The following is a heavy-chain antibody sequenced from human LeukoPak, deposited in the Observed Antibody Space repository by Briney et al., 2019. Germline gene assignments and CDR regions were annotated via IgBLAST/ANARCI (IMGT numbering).Heavy chain of an antibody. CDR3: ARRHHYSYYMDV. CDR1: DGSISSYY. J-gene: IGHJ6*03. Sequence: SETLSLTCTVTDGSISSYYWTWIRQPPGKGLEWIGCIFPSGSTYYNPSLKTRVTISVDTSKNQFSLKLSSVTAADTAVYYCARRHHYSYYMDVWGTGTTVTVSS. V-gene: IGHV4-4*09. CDR2: IFPSGST.